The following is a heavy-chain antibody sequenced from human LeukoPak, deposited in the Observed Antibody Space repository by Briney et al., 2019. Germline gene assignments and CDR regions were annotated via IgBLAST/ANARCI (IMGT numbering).Heavy chain of an antibody. V-gene: IGHV3-7*01. CDR3: ARDLGVGPAAIDY. D-gene: IGHD2-2*01. J-gene: IGHJ4*02. Sequence: GGSLRLSCAASGFTFRTYWISWVRQAPGKRLEWVANIKQDGSEIYYVDSVKGRFTISRDNAKNSLYLQLSSLRTEDTAVYYCARDLGVGPAAIDYWGQGTLVTVSS. CDR1: GFTFRTYW. CDR2: IKQDGSEI.